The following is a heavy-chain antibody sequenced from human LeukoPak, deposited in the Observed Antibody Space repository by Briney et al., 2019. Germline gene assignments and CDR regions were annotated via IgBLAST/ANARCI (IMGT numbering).Heavy chain of an antibody. J-gene: IGHJ4*02. V-gene: IGHV1-18*01. D-gene: IGHD5-18*01. CDR2: ISAYNGNT. CDR3: ARDTGSYSYGFETNY. CDR1: GYTFTSYG. Sequence: ASVKVSCKASGYTFTSYGISWVRQAPGQGLEWMGWISAYNGNTNYAQKLQGRVTMTTDTSTSTAYMELRSLRSEDTAVYYCARDTGSYSYGFETNYWGQGTLVTVSS.